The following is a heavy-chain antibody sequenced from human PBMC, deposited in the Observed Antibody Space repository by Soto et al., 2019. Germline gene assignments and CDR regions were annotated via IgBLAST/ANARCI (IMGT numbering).Heavy chain of an antibody. CDR2: IYHSGST. CDR3: ARVEGGYYDSSGYYWVYFDY. D-gene: IGHD3-22*01. J-gene: IGHJ4*02. Sequence: QLQLQESGSGLVKPSQTLSLTCAVSGGSISSGGYSWSWIRQPPGKGLEWIGYIYHSGSTYYNPSLKSRVTISVDRSKNQFSLKLSSVTAADTAVYYCARVEGGYYDSSGYYWVYFDYWGQGTLVTVSS. V-gene: IGHV4-30-2*01. CDR1: GGSISSGGYS.